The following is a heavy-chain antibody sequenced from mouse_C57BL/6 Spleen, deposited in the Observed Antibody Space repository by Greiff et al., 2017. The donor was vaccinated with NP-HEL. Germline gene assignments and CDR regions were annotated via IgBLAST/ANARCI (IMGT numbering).Heavy chain of an antibody. CDR1: GFTFSSYG. CDR2: ISSGGSYT. D-gene: IGHD1-3*01. CDR3: ARHGSGNFAMDY. V-gene: IGHV5-6*01. J-gene: IGHJ4*01. Sequence: EVKVVESGGDLVKPGGSLKLSCAASGFTFSSYGMSWVRQTPDKRLEWVATISSGGSYTYYPDSVKGRFTISRDNAKNTLYLQMSSLKSEDTAMYYCARHGSGNFAMDYWGQGTSVTVSS.